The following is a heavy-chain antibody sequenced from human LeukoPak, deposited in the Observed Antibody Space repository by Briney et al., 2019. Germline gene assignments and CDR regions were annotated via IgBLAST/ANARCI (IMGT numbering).Heavy chain of an antibody. D-gene: IGHD5-18*01. Sequence: PGGSLRLSCAASGFTFSSYWMSWVRQAPGKGLEWVANIKQDGSEKYYVDSVKGRFTISRDNAKNSLYLQMNSLRAEDTAVYYCAREAPPAGDSYGYNWFDPWGQGTLVTVSS. CDR3: AREAPPAGDSYGYNWFDP. CDR2: IKQDGSEK. J-gene: IGHJ5*02. V-gene: IGHV3-7*01. CDR1: GFTFSSYW.